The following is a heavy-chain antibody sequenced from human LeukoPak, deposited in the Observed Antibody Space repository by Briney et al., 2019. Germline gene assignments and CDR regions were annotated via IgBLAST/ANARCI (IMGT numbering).Heavy chain of an antibody. V-gene: IGHV3-7*03. D-gene: IGHD6-19*01. CDR2: INQDGSAK. Sequence: GGSLRLSCAASGFTFNNYWMNWVRQAPGKGLEWVANINQDGSAKYYVDSLKGRFTISRDNSKNTLYLQMNSLRAEDTAVYHCARSKGIAVAPDAFDIWGQGTMVTVSS. CDR3: ARSKGIAVAPDAFDI. CDR1: GFTFNNYW. J-gene: IGHJ3*02.